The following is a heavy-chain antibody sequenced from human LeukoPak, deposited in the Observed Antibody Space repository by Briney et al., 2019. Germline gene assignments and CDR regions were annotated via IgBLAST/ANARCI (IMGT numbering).Heavy chain of an antibody. Sequence: PSETLSLTCTVSGGSISSSSYYWGWTRQPPREGLEWIGSIYYSGSTYYNPSLKSRVTISVDTSKNQFSLKLSSVTAADTAVYYCARPDYSGYDWDWGQGTLVTVSS. CDR2: IYYSGST. CDR1: GGSISSSSYY. CDR3: ARPDYSGYDWD. D-gene: IGHD5-12*01. V-gene: IGHV4-39*01. J-gene: IGHJ4*02.